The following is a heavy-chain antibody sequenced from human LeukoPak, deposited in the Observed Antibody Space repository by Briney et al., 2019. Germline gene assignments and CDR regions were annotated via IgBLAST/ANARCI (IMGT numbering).Heavy chain of an antibody. D-gene: IGHD3-22*01. V-gene: IGHV3-43*02. Sequence: GGSLRLSCAAPGFMFHDYAIHWVRQAPGKGLEWVSLISGDGGSTFYADSVKGRFTISRENAKNSLYLQMNSLRAGDTAVYYCARDKYYYDSSGSFYYGMDVWGQGTTVTVSS. CDR2: ISGDGGST. CDR3: ARDKYYYDSSGSFYYGMDV. CDR1: GFMFHDYA. J-gene: IGHJ6*02.